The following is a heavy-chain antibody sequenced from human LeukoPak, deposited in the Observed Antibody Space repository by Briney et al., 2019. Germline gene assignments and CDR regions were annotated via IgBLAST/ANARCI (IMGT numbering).Heavy chain of an antibody. J-gene: IGHJ4*02. Sequence: GGSLRLSCAASGFTFSGYSMNWVRQAPGKGLEWVSSISSSSSYIYYADSVKGRFTISRDNAKNSLYLQMNSLRAEDTAVYYCARGKDYYYDSSGYPPFFDYWGQGTLVTVSS. CDR3: ARGKDYYYDSSGYPPFFDY. CDR2: ISSSSSYI. V-gene: IGHV3-21*01. CDR1: GFTFSGYS. D-gene: IGHD3-22*01.